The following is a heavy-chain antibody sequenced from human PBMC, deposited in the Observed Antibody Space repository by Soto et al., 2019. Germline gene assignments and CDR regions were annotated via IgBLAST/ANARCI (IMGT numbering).Heavy chain of an antibody. CDR2: IYKSGST. V-gene: IGHV4-59*02. CDR1: GDSVSSDY. Sequence: SETLSLTCSVSGDSVSSDYWSWIRQPPGKGLEWIGYIYKSGSTNYNPSLESRLIMSVDTSSNEFSLKLSSVTAADTAVYYCARGGQQLIDGMDVWGQGTTVTVS. CDR3: ARGGQQLIDGMDV. D-gene: IGHD6-13*01. J-gene: IGHJ6*02.